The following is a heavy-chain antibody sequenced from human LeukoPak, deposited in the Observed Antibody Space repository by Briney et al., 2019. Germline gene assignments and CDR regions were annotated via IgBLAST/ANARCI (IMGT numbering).Heavy chain of an antibody. CDR2: IYYSGST. D-gene: IGHD2/OR15-2a*01. Sequence: SETLSLTCTVSGGSISGSTYYWGWTRQPPGKGLEWIGSIYYSGSTYYNPSLKSRVTISVDTSKNQFSLKLSSVTAADTAVYYCAEGKLLSWGQGTLVTVSS. V-gene: IGHV4-39*07. CDR3: AEGKLLS. J-gene: IGHJ5*02. CDR1: GGSISGSTYY.